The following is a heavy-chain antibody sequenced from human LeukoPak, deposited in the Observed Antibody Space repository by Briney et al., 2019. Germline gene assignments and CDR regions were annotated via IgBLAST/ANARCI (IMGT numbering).Heavy chain of an antibody. D-gene: IGHD3-10*01. CDR1: GFTLSSYW. CDR2: INSDGSST. V-gene: IGHV3-74*01. CDR3: AGSLVRGINGPDC. J-gene: IGHJ4*02. Sequence: GGSLRPSCAASGFTLSSYWWHWVRQTPGKGLVWVSRINSDGSSTSYADSVKGRFTFSSANTKNTLYLQMNSLSAEDTAVYYCAGSLVRGINGPDCWGQGTLVTVSS.